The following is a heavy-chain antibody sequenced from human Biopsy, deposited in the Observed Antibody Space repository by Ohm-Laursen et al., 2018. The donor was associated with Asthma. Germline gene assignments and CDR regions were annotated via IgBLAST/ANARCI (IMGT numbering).Heavy chain of an antibody. Sequence: ASVKVSCKASGGSFSNFAFSWVRQAPGQGLEWMGRINPNSGDTKYAQRFQGRVTVTRDRSISTAYMELSRLRSDDTVVYYCARDRGYCSGGTCPSWFDPWGQGTLVIVSS. D-gene: IGHD2-15*01. CDR3: ARDRGYCSGGTCPSWFDP. J-gene: IGHJ5*02. V-gene: IGHV1-2*05. CDR1: GGSFSNFA. CDR2: INPNSGDT.